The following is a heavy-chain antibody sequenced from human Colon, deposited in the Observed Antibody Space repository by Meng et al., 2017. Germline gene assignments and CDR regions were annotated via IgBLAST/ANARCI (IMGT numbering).Heavy chain of an antibody. CDR2: IYHSATT. Sequence: SETLSLTCTVSGGSISSYYWSWIRQPPGKGLEWIGYIYHSATTNYNPSLKSRVTISVDSSNNQFSLKLSSVTAADTAVYYCARDNVGWSPFDYWGQGTLVTVSS. CDR1: GGSISSYY. D-gene: IGHD6-19*01. J-gene: IGHJ4*02. CDR3: ARDNVGWSPFDY. V-gene: IGHV4-59*01.